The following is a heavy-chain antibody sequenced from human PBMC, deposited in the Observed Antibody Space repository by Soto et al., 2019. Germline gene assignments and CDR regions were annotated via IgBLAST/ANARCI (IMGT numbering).Heavy chain of an antibody. CDR2: IYYSGST. D-gene: IGHD2-2*01. J-gene: IGHJ5*02. CDR3: ARGARDIVVVPAAMWFDP. Sequence: QVQLQESGPGLVKPSQTLSLTCTVSGGSISSGGYYWSWIRQHPGKGLEWIGYIYYSGSTYYNPSLKSRVTISVDTSKNQFSLKLSSVTAADTAVYYCARGARDIVVVPAAMWFDPWGQGTLVTVSS. V-gene: IGHV4-31*03. CDR1: GGSISSGGYY.